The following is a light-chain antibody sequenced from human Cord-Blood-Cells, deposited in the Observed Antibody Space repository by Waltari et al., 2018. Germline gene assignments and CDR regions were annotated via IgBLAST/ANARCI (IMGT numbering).Light chain of an antibody. J-gene: IGKJ4*01. V-gene: IGKV4-1*01. CDR3: QQYYSTPLT. CDR1: QCVLYSSNNKNY. Sequence: DIVMTQSPDSLAVSLGERATINCKSSQCVLYSSNNKNYLAWYQQKPAQPPKLLIYWASTRESGIPDRSSGRGSGTDFNLTISRLQAEDVAVYYCQQYYSTPLTSGGGTKVEIK. CDR2: WAS.